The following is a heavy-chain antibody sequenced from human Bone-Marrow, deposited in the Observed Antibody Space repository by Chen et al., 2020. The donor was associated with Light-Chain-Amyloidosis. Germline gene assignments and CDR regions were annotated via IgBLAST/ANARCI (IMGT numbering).Heavy chain of an antibody. Sequence: QVQLVESGGGVVQPGRSLRLSCAASGFTFSSYAMHWVRQAPGKGLEWVAVISYDESNEDYADSVKGRFTISRDNSESTLYLEMNSLRAEDTAVYYCARESGFGEFHGMDVWGQGTTVTVSS. V-gene: IGHV3-30-3*01. CDR2: ISYDESNE. CDR3: ARESGFGEFHGMDV. J-gene: IGHJ6*02. D-gene: IGHD3-10*01. CDR1: GFTFSSYA.